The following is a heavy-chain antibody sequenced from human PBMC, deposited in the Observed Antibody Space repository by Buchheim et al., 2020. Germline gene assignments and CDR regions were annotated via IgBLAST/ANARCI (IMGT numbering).Heavy chain of an antibody. V-gene: IGHV4-30-4*01. Sequence: QVQLQESGPGLVKPSQTLSFTCTVSGGSVSSGDYYWSWIRQPPGKGLEWIGYIYYSGSTYYNPSLKSRVTISVDTSKKQFSLKLSSVTAADTAVYYCARSRSLVIYGNVDYFDYWGQGTL. J-gene: IGHJ4*02. CDR3: ARSRSLVIYGNVDYFDY. D-gene: IGHD3-10*01. CDR1: GGSVSSGDYY. CDR2: IYYSGST.